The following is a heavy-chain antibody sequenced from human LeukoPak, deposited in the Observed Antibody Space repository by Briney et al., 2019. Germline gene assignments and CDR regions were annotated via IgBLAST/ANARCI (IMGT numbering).Heavy chain of an antibody. CDR3: AKDKSRYFGWSPSPYMDV. CDR2: IRYDGSNK. Sequence: GGSLRLSCAASGFTFSSYGMHWVRQAPGKGLEWVAFIRYDGSNKYYADSVKGRFTISRDNSKNTLYLQMNSLRAEDTAVYYCAKDKSRYFGWSPSPYMDVWGKGTTVTVSS. J-gene: IGHJ6*03. D-gene: IGHD3-9*01. V-gene: IGHV3-30*02. CDR1: GFTFSSYG.